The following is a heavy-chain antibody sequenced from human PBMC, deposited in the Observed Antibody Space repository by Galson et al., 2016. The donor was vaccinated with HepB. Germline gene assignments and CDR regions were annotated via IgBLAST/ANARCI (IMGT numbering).Heavy chain of an antibody. J-gene: IGHJ3*02. V-gene: IGHV4-34*01. Sequence: SETLSLTCAAYGGSFSGYYWSWIRQPPGKGLEWIGEINHSGSTNYNPSLKSRVTISIDTSKNHFSLKLSSVTAADTAIYYCARGFNSFGSGSYNAFGIWGQGTMVTVSS. CDR3: ARGFNSFGSGSYNAFGI. D-gene: IGHD1-26*01. CDR2: INHSGST. CDR1: GGSFSGYY.